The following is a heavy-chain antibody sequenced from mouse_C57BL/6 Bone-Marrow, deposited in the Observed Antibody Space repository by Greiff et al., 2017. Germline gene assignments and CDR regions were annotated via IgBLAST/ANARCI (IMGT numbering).Heavy chain of an antibody. D-gene: IGHD2-3*01. V-gene: IGHV5-4*01. Sequence: EVKLVESGGGLVKPGGSLKLSCAASGFTFSSYAMSWVRQTPEKRLEWVATISDGGSYTYYPDNVKGRFTISRDNAKNNLYLQMSHLKSEDTAMYYCAREERWLLQWAWFAYWGQGTLVTVSA. J-gene: IGHJ3*01. CDR2: ISDGGSYT. CDR1: GFTFSSYA. CDR3: AREERWLLQWAWFAY.